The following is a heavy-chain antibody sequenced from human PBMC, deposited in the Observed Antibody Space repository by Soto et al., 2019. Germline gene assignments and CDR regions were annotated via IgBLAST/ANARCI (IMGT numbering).Heavy chain of an antibody. D-gene: IGHD2-15*01. CDR2: ISSSGSTI. J-gene: IGHJ3*02. CDR3: ARGYCSGGSCYKLVDAFDI. Sequence: GSLRLSCAASGFTFSDYYMSWIRQAPGKGLEWVSYISSSGSTIYYADSVKGRFTISRDNAKNSLYLQMNSLRAEDTAVYYCARGYCSGGSCYKLVDAFDIWGQGTMVTVSS. CDR1: GFTFSDYY. V-gene: IGHV3-11*01.